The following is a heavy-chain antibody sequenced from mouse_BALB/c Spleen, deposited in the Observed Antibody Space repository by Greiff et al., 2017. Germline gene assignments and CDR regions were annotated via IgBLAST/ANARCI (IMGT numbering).Heavy chain of an antibody. Sequence: VQLKESGPELVKPGASVKMSCKASGYTFTSYVMHWVKQKPGQGLEWIGYINPYNDGTKYNEKFKGKATLTSDKSSSTAYMELSSLTSEDSAVYYCARSGSTMITVFDYWGQGTTLTVSS. CDR1: GYTFTSYV. CDR2: INPYNDGT. J-gene: IGHJ2*01. V-gene: IGHV1-14*01. CDR3: ARSGSTMITVFDY. D-gene: IGHD2-4*01.